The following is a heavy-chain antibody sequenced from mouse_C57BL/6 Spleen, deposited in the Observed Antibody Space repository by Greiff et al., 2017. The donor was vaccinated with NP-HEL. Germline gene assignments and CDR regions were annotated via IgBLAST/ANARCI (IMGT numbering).Heavy chain of an antibody. D-gene: IGHD2-4*01. CDR2: IHPNSGST. J-gene: IGHJ2*01. CDR1: GYTFTSYW. CDR3: ARREIYYDSLDY. V-gene: IGHV1-64*01. Sequence: QVQLQQPGAELVKPGASVKLSCKASGYTFTSYWMHWVKQRPGQGLEWIGMIHPNSGSTNYNEKFKSKATLTVDKSSSTAYMQLSSLTSEDSAVYYCARREIYYDSLDYWGQGTTLTVSS.